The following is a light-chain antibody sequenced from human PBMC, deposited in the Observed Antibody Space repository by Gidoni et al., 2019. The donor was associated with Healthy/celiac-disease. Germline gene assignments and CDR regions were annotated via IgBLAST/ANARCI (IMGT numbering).Light chain of an antibody. J-gene: IGLJ3*02. CDR1: SGINVGTDR. CDR3: MIWHSSAWV. Sequence: QAVLPQPSSLSASPGASASLTCTFRSGINVGTDRIYCYQQKPGSPPQYLLRYKSDSDKQQGSGVPSRFSGSKDASANAGILLISGLQSEDEADYYCMIWHSSAWVFGGGTKLTVL. V-gene: IGLV5-45*02. CDR2: YKSDSDK.